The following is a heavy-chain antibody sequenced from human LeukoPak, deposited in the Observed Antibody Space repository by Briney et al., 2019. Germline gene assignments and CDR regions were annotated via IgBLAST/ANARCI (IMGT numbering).Heavy chain of an antibody. J-gene: IGHJ4*02. D-gene: IGHD6-13*01. CDR3: ARVPAAAEYYFDY. Sequence: GASVKVSCKASGYTFTGYYMHWVRQAPGQGLEWMGWINPNSGGTNYAQKFQGRVTMTRDTSISTAYMELSRLRSDDTAVYYCARVPAAAEYYFDYWGQGTLVIVSS. V-gene: IGHV1-2*02. CDR2: INPNSGGT. CDR1: GYTFTGYY.